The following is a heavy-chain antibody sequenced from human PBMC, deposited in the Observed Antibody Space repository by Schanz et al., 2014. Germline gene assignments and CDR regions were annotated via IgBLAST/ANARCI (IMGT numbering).Heavy chain of an antibody. CDR1: GFTFDDHS. CDR3: AKDRQNRVNRVGYYYGMDV. D-gene: IGHD3-16*01. Sequence: EVQVVESGGGFVQPGGSLRLSCAASGFTFDDHSMHWVRQVPGKGLEWVSGISWNSGNIAYADSVKGRFTISRDNAKNSLYLQMNSLRAEDTALYYCAKDRQNRVNRVGYYYGMDVWGQGTTVTVSS. CDR2: ISWNSGNI. J-gene: IGHJ6*02. V-gene: IGHV3-9*01.